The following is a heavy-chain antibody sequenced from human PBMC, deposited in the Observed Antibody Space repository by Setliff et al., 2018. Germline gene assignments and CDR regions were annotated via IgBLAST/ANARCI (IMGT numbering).Heavy chain of an antibody. Sequence: GGSLRLSCAASGFTFSSFWMAWVRQSPGRGLEWVANINQDGSGKFYVDSVKGRFTISRDNAKNSLYLQMNNLRAEDTAMYYCARDDFGDYFFSFWGRGTLVTVSS. D-gene: IGHD4-17*01. CDR3: ARDDFGDYFFSF. V-gene: IGHV3-7*01. CDR1: GFTFSSFW. J-gene: IGHJ4*02. CDR2: INQDGSGK.